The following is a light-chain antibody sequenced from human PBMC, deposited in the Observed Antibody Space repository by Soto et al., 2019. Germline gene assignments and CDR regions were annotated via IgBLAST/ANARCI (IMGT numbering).Light chain of an antibody. Sequence: QSVLTQPPSVSGAPGQRVTISCTGSSSNFGAGYEVHWYKQVPGAAPTLVIFNNLNRPSGVPERFSGSKSGTSASLVISGLQAEDEAAYYCHSFDSSVRLYVFGSGTKVTVL. CDR2: NNL. J-gene: IGLJ1*01. CDR1: SSNFGAGYE. V-gene: IGLV1-40*01. CDR3: HSFDSSVRLYV.